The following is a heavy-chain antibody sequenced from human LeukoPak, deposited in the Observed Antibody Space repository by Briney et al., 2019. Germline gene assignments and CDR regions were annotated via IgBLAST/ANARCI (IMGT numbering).Heavy chain of an antibody. V-gene: IGHV1-24*01. CDR1: GYTLTELS. D-gene: IGHD6-13*01. CDR2: FDPEDGET. CDR3: AKEGYSSSWAPYYYYYMDV. J-gene: IGHJ6*03. Sequence: ASVKVSCKVSGYTLTELSMHWVRQAPGKGLEWMGGFDPEDGETIYAQKFQGRVTMTEDTSTDTAYMELSSLRSEDMAVYYCAKEGYSSSWAPYYYYYMDVWGKGTTVTVSS.